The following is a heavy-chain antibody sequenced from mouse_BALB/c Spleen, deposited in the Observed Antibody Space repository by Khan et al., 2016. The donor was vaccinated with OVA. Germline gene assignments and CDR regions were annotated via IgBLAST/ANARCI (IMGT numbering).Heavy chain of an antibody. CDR2: ISYSGST. D-gene: IGHD2-3*01. CDR1: GYSITSDYA. CDR3: ARRGDGYYGAMDY. Sequence: DVKLQESGPGLVKPSQSLSLTCTVTGYSITSDYAWNWIRQFPGNKLEWMGYISYSGSTSYNPSLKSRLSITRDTSKNQFFLQLNSVTTEDTATYYCARRGDGYYGAMDYWGQGTSVTVSS. V-gene: IGHV3-2*02. J-gene: IGHJ4*01.